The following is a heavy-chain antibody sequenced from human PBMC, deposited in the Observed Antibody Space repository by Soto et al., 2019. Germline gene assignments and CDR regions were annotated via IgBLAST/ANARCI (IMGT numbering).Heavy chain of an antibody. Sequence: QLQLQESGSGLVKPSQTLSLTCGVSGGAISSGGYSWSWIRRPPGKGLEWIGYIYHSGSTVYNPSLKGRVTLSVDGSKNQFSLRLSSVTAADTAVYYCARGPYQLLWAFDPWGQGTLVTVS. CDR2: IYHSGST. V-gene: IGHV4-30-2*01. D-gene: IGHD2-2*01. CDR3: ARGPYQLLWAFDP. CDR1: GGAISSGGYS. J-gene: IGHJ5*02.